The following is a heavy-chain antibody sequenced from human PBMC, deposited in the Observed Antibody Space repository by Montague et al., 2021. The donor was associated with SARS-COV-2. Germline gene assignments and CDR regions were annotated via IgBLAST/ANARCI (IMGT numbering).Heavy chain of an antibody. CDR1: GGSITTDAYH. V-gene: IGHV4-39*07. D-gene: IGHD6-19*01. Sequence: SETLSLTCTVSGGSITTDAYHWGWIRQSPGKGLEWIGEVYHSGSTNYNPSLKSRVIISVDKTKNQFSLKLSSVTAADTAVYYCARTGYSSGWHSFDYWGQGTLVTVSS. CDR3: ARTGYSSGWHSFDY. CDR2: VYHSGST. J-gene: IGHJ4*02.